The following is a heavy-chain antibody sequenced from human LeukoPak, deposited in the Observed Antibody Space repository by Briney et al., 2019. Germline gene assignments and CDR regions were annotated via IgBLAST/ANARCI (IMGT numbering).Heavy chain of an antibody. Sequence: PGGSLRLSCAASGFTFSSYGMHWVRQAPGKGLEWVAFIRYDGSNKYYADSVKGRFTTSRDNSKNTLYLQMNSLRAEDTAVYYCARELRGATDYYMDVWGKGTTVTISS. CDR1: GFTFSSYG. CDR2: IRYDGSNK. D-gene: IGHD1-26*01. CDR3: ARELRGATDYYMDV. V-gene: IGHV3-30*02. J-gene: IGHJ6*03.